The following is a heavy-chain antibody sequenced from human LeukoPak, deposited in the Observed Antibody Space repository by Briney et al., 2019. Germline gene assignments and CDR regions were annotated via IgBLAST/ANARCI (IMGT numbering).Heavy chain of an antibody. CDR1: GFTFSSYS. D-gene: IGHD2-15*01. Sequence: GGSLRLSCAASGFTFSSYSMNWVRQAPGEGLEWVSSISSSSDYIFYADSVKGRFTISRDNARNSLYLQMNSLRAEDTAVYYCARDGLAAATLHWCFDLWGRGTLVTVSS. CDR2: ISSSSDYI. V-gene: IGHV3-21*01. CDR3: ARDGLAAATLHWCFDL. J-gene: IGHJ2*01.